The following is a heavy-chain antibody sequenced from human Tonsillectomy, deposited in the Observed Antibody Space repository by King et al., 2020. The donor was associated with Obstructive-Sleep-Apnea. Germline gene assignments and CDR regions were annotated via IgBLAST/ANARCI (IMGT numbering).Heavy chain of an antibody. CDR3: ARDLSYVSSSRQRNWFDP. Sequence: QLVQSGAEVKKPGSSVKVSCKASGGTFRSYAISWLRQAPGQGLEWMGEIIPMLGAANYAQKFQGRVTITADESTTTADMELSSLRSEDTAVYYCARDLSYVSSSRQRNWFDPWGQGTLVTVSS. J-gene: IGHJ5*02. V-gene: IGHV1-69*11. CDR1: GGTFRSYA. CDR2: IIPMLGAA. D-gene: IGHD6-6*01.